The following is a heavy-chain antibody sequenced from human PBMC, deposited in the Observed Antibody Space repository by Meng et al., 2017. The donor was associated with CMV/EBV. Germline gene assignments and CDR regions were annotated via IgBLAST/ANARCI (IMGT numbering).Heavy chain of an antibody. J-gene: IGHJ6*02. CDR2: IWYDGSNK. D-gene: IGHD3-10*01. CDR3: AKDEKGSGSYRPLFYYYYGMDV. CDR1: GFIFSSDG. Sequence: GGSLRLSCEASGFIFSSDGMHWVRQAPGKGLEWVAVIWYDGSNKYYADSVKGRFTISRDNSKNTLYLQMNSLRAEDTAVYYCAKDEKGSGSYRPLFYYYYGMDVWGQGTTVTVSS. V-gene: IGHV3-33*06.